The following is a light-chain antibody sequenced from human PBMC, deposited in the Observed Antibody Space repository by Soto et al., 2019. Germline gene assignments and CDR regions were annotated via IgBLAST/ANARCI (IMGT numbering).Light chain of an antibody. CDR1: QGISSW. V-gene: IGKV1-12*01. CDR2: AAS. J-gene: IGKJ4*02. Sequence: DIQMTQSPSSVSASVGDRFTITCRASQGISSWLAWYQQKPWKAPKLLIYAASILQSGVPSRFSGSGSGTDFTLTNSRLQPEDFATYYCQERYSTPTFGEGTKVDIK. CDR3: QERYSTPT.